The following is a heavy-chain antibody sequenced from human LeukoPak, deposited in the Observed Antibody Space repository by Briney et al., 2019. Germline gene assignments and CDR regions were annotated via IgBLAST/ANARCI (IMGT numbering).Heavy chain of an antibody. CDR3: AKGISFYYDSSGHYYFDY. D-gene: IGHD3-22*01. J-gene: IGHJ4*02. Sequence: TGGSLRLSCAASGFTFSNYAMSWVRQAPGKGLEWVSPVSGSGASTYYADSVKGRFTISRDNSKNMLYLQMNSLRAEDTAVYYCAKGISFYYDSSGHYYFDYWGQGTLVTVSS. CDR2: VSGSGAST. V-gene: IGHV3-23*01. CDR1: GFTFSNYA.